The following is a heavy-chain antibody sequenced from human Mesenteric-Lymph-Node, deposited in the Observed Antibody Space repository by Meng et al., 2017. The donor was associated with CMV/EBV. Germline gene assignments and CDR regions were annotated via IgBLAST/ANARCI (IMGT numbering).Heavy chain of an antibody. CDR3: AKVEAYDFWSGYYKYYYYGMDV. CDR2: IRYDGSNK. Sequence: GESLKISCAASGFTFSSYGMHWVRQAPGKGLEWVAFIRYDGSNKYYADSVKGRFTISRDNSKSTLYLQMNSLRAEDTAVYYCAKVEAYDFWSGYYKYYYYGMDVWGQGTTVTVSS. V-gene: IGHV3-30*02. CDR1: GFTFSSYG. J-gene: IGHJ6*02. D-gene: IGHD3-3*01.